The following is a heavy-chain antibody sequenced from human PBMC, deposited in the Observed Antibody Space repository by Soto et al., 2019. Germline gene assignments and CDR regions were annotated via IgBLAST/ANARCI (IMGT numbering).Heavy chain of an antibody. CDR1: GASIGSGDYY. CDR3: ASAGRYYGSGTYPFYY. D-gene: IGHD3-10*01. J-gene: IGHJ4*02. Sequence: QVQLRESGPGLVRPSQTLSLTCSVSGASIGSGDYYWSWIRQSPGKGLEWIGYIYYSGTAYYNPSLKSRLTLSVDASKKQFSLKLSSVTAADTAVYYCASAGRYYGSGTYPFYYWGQGTLVTVSS. V-gene: IGHV4-30-4*01. CDR2: IYYSGTA.